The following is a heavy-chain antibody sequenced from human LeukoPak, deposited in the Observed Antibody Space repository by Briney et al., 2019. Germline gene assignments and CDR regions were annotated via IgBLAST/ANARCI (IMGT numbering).Heavy chain of an antibody. D-gene: IGHD3-10*01. CDR3: ARVGVLWFGELLLPREPNDAFDI. CDR1: GGSISSGGYY. J-gene: IGHJ3*02. V-gene: IGHV4-31*03. Sequence: SGTLSLTCTVSGGSISSGGYYWSWIRQHPGKGLEWIGYIYYSGSTYYNPSLKSRVTISVDTSKNQFSLKLSSVTAADTAVYYCARVGVLWFGELLLPREPNDAFDIWGQGTMVTVSS. CDR2: IYYSGST.